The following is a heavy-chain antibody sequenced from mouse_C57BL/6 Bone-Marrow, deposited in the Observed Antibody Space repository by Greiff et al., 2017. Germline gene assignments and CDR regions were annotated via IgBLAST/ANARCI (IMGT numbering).Heavy chain of an antibody. Sequence: QVQLKESGAELARPGASVKLSCKASGYTFTSYGISWVKQRTGQGLEWIGEIYPRSGNTYYNEKFKGKATLTADKSSSTAYMELRSLTSEDAAVYFCARSPTTAYAMDYWGQGTSVTVSS. J-gene: IGHJ4*01. D-gene: IGHD1-2*01. V-gene: IGHV1-81*01. CDR2: IYPRSGNT. CDR3: ARSPTTAYAMDY. CDR1: GYTFTSYG.